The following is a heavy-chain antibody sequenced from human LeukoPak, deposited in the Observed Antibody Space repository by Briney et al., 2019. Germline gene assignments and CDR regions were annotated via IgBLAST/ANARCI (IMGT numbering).Heavy chain of an antibody. Sequence: ASETLSLTCSVSGASVTSGGFSWGWLRQPPGKGLEWIATFYYTGSSYYNPSLKSRVTISIDTSKNQFSLNLRPVIAADTALYYCARHSGSGSLSRPFDPWGQGTLVTVSS. CDR2: FYYTGSS. V-gene: IGHV4-39*01. CDR1: GASVTSGGFS. CDR3: ARHSGSGSLSRPFDP. J-gene: IGHJ5*02. D-gene: IGHD3-10*01.